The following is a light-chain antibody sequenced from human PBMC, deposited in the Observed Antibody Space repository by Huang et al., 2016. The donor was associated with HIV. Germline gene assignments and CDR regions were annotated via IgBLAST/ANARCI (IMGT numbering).Light chain of an antibody. CDR2: GAS. CDR1: QSVSSN. CDR3: QQYNNWPKVFT. Sequence: EIVMTQSPATLSVSPGERATLSCRASQSVSSNLAWYKQNPGHAPRLLIYGASTRATVIPARFSGSGSGTECTLTISSLQSEDFAVYYCQQYNNWPKVFTFGPGTKVDIK. V-gene: IGKV3-15*01. J-gene: IGKJ3*01.